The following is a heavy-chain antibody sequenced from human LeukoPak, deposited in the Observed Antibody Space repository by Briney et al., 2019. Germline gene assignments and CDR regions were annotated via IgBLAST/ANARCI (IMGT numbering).Heavy chain of an antibody. J-gene: IGHJ4*02. Sequence: PSETLSLTCTVSGGSISSYYWSWIRQPPGKGLEWIGYIYYSGSTNYNPSLKSRVTISVDASKNQFSLKLSSVTAAVTDVYYCARGTVTFDYWGQGTLVAVSS. V-gene: IGHV4-59*01. CDR2: IYYSGST. D-gene: IGHD4-11*01. CDR3: ARGTVTFDY. CDR1: GGSISSYY.